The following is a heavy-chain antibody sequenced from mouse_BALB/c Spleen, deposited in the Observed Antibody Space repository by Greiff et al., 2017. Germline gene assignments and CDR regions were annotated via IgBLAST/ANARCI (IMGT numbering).Heavy chain of an antibody. CDR1: GYAFSSSW. J-gene: IGHJ4*01. CDR2: IYPGDGDT. Sequence: VKLMESGPELVKPGASVKISCKASGYAFSSSWMNWVKQRPGQGLEWIGRIYPGDGDTNYNGKFKGKATLTADKSSSTAYMQLSSLTSEDSAVYYCARGGFMDYWGQGTSVTVSS. V-gene: IGHV1-82*01. CDR3: ARGGFMDY.